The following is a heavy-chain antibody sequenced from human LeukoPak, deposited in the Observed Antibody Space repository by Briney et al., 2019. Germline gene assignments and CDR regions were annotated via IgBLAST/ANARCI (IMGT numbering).Heavy chain of an antibody. CDR2: INSDGSNI. CDR3: ARERITISNWFYP. CDR1: GFTLSNYW. V-gene: IGHV3-74*01. Sequence: PGGSLRLSCAASGFTLSNYWMHWVRQAPGKGLVWVSRINSDGSNINYADSVKGRFTISRDNAKNTLYLQMNSLRAEDTAVYYRARERITISNWFYPWGQGTLVTVSS. J-gene: IGHJ5*02. D-gene: IGHD3-9*01.